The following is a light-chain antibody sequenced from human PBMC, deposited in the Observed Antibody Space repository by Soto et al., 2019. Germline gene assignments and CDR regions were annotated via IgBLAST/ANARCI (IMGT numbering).Light chain of an antibody. J-gene: IGKJ4*01. Sequence: DIQMTQSPSSLSASVGDRVTITCRASQTITYLHWYQQIPGRAPKFLISTASIVQSGVPSRFSGSGSGTEFSLTINTLQREDFATYYCQQSDSVPLTFGGGTNVQIK. CDR3: QQSDSVPLT. CDR2: TAS. V-gene: IGKV1-39*01. CDR1: QTITY.